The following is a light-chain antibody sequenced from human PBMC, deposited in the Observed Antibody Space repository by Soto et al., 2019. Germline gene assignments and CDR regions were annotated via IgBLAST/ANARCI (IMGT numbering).Light chain of an antibody. J-gene: IGKJ4*01. CDR1: QSISRY. CDR3: QQSYSTPQT. CDR2: AAS. Sequence: DIQMTQSPSSLSASVGDRVIITCRASQSISRYLNWYQQKPGKAPKLLVYAASSLQSGVPSRFSGSGSGTDFTITINSLQPEDFATYYWQQSYSTPQTFGGGTKVEIK. V-gene: IGKV1-39*01.